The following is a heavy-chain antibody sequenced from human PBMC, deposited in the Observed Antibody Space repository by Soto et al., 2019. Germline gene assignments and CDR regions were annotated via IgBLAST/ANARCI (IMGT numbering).Heavy chain of an antibody. CDR3: ARVGVRSSGWYYLDY. D-gene: IGHD6-19*01. J-gene: IGHJ4*02. V-gene: IGHV1-3*01. CDR1: GYTFTSYA. Sequence: ASVKVSCKASGYTFTSYAMHWVRQAPGQRLEWMGWINAGNGNTKYSQKCQGRVTITRDTSASTAYMALSSLRSDATAVYYCARVGVRSSGWYYLDYWGPGTLVTVSS. CDR2: INAGNGNT.